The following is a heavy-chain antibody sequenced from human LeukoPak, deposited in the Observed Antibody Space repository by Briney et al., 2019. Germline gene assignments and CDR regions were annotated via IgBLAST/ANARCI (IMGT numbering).Heavy chain of an antibody. CDR1: GDSISSSSYY. Sequence: PSETLSLTCTVSGDSISSSSYYWGWIRLPPGKGLEWIGTIIYSGDTYYNPSLKSRITISVDASKNQFSLKLSSVTAADTAVYYCATQILCHYYWGQGTLVTVSS. V-gene: IGHV4-39*01. D-gene: IGHD2-2*01. CDR3: ATQILCHYY. CDR2: IIYSGDT. J-gene: IGHJ4*02.